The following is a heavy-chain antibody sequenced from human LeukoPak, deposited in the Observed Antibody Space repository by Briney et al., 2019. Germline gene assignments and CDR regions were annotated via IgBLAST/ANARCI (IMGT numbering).Heavy chain of an antibody. CDR1: GFTFSSYS. J-gene: IGHJ4*02. CDR2: ISSSSSYI. CDR3: AKYSSSSPVFDY. Sequence: PGGSLRLSCAASGFTFSSYSMNWVRQAPGKGLEWVSSISSSSSYIYYADSVKGRFTISRDNSKNTLYLQMNSLRAEDTAVYYCAKYSSSSPVFDYWGQGTLVTVSS. D-gene: IGHD6-6*01. V-gene: IGHV3-21*04.